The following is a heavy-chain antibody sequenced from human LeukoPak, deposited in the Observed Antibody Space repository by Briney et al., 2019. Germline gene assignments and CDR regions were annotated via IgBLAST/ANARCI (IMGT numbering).Heavy chain of an antibody. CDR1: GGSISSYY. J-gene: IGHJ6*03. CDR3: ARHVSGPNPDYYYYMDV. D-gene: IGHD3-3*01. CDR2: IYTSGST. V-gene: IGHV4-4*09. Sequence: SETLSLTCTVSGGSISSYYWSWIRQPPGKGLEWIGYIYTSGSTYYNPSLKSRVTISVDTSKNQFSLKLSSVTAADTAVYYCARHVSGPNPDYYYYMDVWGKGTTVTVSS.